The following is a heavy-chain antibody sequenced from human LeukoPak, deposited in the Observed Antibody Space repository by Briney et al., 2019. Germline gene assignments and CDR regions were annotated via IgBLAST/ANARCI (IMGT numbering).Heavy chain of an antibody. CDR2: ISSGGGTI. CDR3: AKDGPESDYSNGWFDH. Sequence: GGSLRLSCAASGFTFSDYYMSWIRQAPGKGPERVSVISSGGGTIYYADSVKGRFTISRDNSKNTLYLQMNSLRAEDTAVYFCAKDGPESDYSNGWFDHWGQGTLVIVSS. D-gene: IGHD5-18*01. J-gene: IGHJ5*02. CDR1: GFTFSDYY. V-gene: IGHV3-23*01.